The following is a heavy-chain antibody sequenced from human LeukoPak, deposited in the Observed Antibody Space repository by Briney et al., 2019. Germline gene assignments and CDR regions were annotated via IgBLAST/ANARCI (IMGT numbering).Heavy chain of an antibody. V-gene: IGHV4-38-2*02. D-gene: IGHD4-17*01. CDR1: GYSISSGYY. CDR3: ARANGDYPFDI. CDR2: IYHSGST. J-gene: IGHJ3*02. Sequence: SETLSLTCTVSGYSISSGYYWGWIRQPPGKGLEWIGSIYHSGSTYYNPSLKSRVTISVDTSKNQFSLKLSSVTAADTAVYYCARANGDYPFDIWGQGTMVTVSS.